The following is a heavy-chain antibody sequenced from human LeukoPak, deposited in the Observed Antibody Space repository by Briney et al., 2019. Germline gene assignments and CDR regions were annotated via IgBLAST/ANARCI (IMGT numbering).Heavy chain of an antibody. V-gene: IGHV3-30*02. D-gene: IGHD3-22*01. CDR2: IRFDGTTQ. CDR3: SKESNYDSSGYFN. Sequence: GRSLRLSCAASGFVFSSYGIHWVRQAPGKGLEWVSFIRFDGTTQYYADSVKGRFTISRDNSKFTVHLLMTSLRPEDTAVYYCSKESNYDSSGYFNWGQGTLVTVSS. CDR1: GFVFSSYG. J-gene: IGHJ4*02.